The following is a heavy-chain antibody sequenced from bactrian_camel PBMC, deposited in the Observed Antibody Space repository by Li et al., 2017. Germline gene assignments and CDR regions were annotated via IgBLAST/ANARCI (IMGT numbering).Heavy chain of an antibody. CDR1: GYTLPMN. D-gene: IGHD5*01. Sequence: LRLSCVASGYTLPMNMGWFRRLPGQEREGVAAIAGDGRADYADSVKGRFTISRDGAKNIIALQMHSLKPEDSATYYCTAGQGVGWCLEVIRVGAEPDFDYWGHGTQVTVS. CDR3: TAGQGVGWCLEVIRVGAEPDFDY. J-gene: IGHJ6*01. V-gene: IGHV3S53*01. CDR2: IAGDGRA.